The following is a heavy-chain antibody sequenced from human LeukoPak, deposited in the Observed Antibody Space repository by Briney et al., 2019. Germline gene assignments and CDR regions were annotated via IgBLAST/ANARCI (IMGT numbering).Heavy chain of an antibody. CDR1: GYSFTSYW. D-gene: IGHD3-22*01. V-gene: IGHV5-51*01. J-gene: IGHJ4*02. CDR3: ARLMYYYDSSGYYYVSAGLDY. Sequence: GESLKISRKGSGYSFTSYWIGWVRQMPGKGLEWMGIIYPGDSDTRYSPSFQGQVTISADKSISTAYLQWSSLKASDTAMYYCARLMYYYDSSGYYYVSAGLDYWGQGTLVTVSS. CDR2: IYPGDSDT.